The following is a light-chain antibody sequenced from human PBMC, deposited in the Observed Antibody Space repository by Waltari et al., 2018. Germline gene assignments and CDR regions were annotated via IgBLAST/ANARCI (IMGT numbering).Light chain of an antibody. J-gene: IGLJ3*02. CDR1: SSDVGRYHS. Sequence: QSALTQPASVSGSPGQSVTISCTGTSSDVGRYHSVSWYQDHPGQGPKVIIYDVSDRPSGVSARFSGSKSGNTASLTISGLQAEDEADYYCSSQSSNNIVLFGGGTKVTVL. V-gene: IGLV2-14*03. CDR2: DVS. CDR3: SSQSSNNIVL.